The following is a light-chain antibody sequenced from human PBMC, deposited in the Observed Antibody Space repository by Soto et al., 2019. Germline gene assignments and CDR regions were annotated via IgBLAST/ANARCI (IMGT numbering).Light chain of an antibody. V-gene: IGKV1-39*01. CDR2: GTS. J-gene: IGKJ5*01. CDR1: QAINTY. CDR3: QQSYSTLLIT. Sequence: DIPMTQSPSFLSASVGDRVTISCRASQAINTYLNWYQQKPGKAPKLLIYGTSDLQNGVPSRFSGGGSGTDFTLTISSLQPEDFATYYGQQSYSTLLITFGQGTRLEV.